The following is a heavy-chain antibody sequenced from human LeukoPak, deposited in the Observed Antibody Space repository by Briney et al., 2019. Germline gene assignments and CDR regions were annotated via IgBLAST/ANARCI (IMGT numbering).Heavy chain of an antibody. Sequence: GGPLRLSCAASRFTFTTYAMNWVRQAPGKGLEWVSSISGSGDSTYYADSVRGRFTISRDNSKNTVFLQMNSLRAEDTAIYYCAKSPGYSGSYPAFDYWGQGALVTVSS. CDR2: ISGSGDST. CDR1: RFTFTTYA. V-gene: IGHV3-23*01. CDR3: AKSPGYSGSYPAFDY. J-gene: IGHJ4*02. D-gene: IGHD1-26*01.